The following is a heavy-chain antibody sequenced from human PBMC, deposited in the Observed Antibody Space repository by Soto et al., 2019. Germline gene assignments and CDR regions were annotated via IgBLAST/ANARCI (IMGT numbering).Heavy chain of an antibody. CDR2: IYYSGST. Sequence: PSETLSLTCTVSGGSISSYYWSWIRQPPGKGLEWIGYIYYSGSTNYNPSLKSRVTISVDTSKNQFSLKLSSVTAADTAVYYCARVGSFYDYGDPSFDYWGQGTLVTVSS. D-gene: IGHD4-17*01. V-gene: IGHV4-59*01. J-gene: IGHJ4*02. CDR1: GGSISSYY. CDR3: ARVGSFYDYGDPSFDY.